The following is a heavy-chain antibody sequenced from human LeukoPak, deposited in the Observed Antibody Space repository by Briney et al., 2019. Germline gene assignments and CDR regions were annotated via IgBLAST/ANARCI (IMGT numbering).Heavy chain of an antibody. CDR1: GYSISSGYY. J-gene: IGHJ4*02. D-gene: IGHD6-13*01. CDR3: ARSAAAGDYYFDY. CDR2: IYHSGST. V-gene: IGHV4-38-2*02. Sequence: PSETLSLTCTLSGYSISSGYYWGWIRQPPGKGLEWIGSIYHSGSTYYNPSLKSRVTISVDTSKNQFSLKLSSVTAADTAVYYCARSAAAGDYYFDYWGQGTLVTVSS.